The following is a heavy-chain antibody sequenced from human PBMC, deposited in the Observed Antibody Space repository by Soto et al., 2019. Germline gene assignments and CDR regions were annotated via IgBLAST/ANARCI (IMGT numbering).Heavy chain of an antibody. Sequence: QVQLQESGPGLVKPSQTLSLTCTVSGGSISSGGYYWSWIRQHPGKGLEWIGYIYYSGSTYYNPSLKSRVTISVETSKNQFSLKLSSVTAADTSVYYCACQMRLGWLRFDYWGQGTLVTVSS. J-gene: IGHJ4*02. V-gene: IGHV4-31*03. CDR3: ACQMRLGWLRFDY. CDR2: IYYSGST. D-gene: IGHD5-12*01. CDR1: GGSISSGGYY.